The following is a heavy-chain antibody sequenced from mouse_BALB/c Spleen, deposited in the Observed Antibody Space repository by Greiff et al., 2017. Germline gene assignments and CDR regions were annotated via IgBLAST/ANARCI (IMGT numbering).Heavy chain of an antibody. V-gene: IGHV2-2*02. Sequence: QVQLKQSGPGLVQPSQSLSITCPVSGFSLTSYGVHWVRQSPGKGLAWLGVIWSGGSTDYNAAFISRLSISKDNSKSQVFFKMNSLQANDTAIYYGARNGVAYIKTRFDVWGAGTTVTVAS. CDR3: ARNGVAYIKTRFDV. D-gene: IGHD1-1*02. CDR1: GFSLTSYG. CDR2: IWSGGST. J-gene: IGHJ1*01.